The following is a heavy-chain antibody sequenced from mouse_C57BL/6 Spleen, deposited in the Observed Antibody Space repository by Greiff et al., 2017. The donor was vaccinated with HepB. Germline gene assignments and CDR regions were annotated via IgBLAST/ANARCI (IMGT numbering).Heavy chain of an antibody. D-gene: IGHD1-1*01. J-gene: IGHJ4*01. CDR1: GYSFTDYN. Sequence: EVQLQQSGPELVKPGASVKISCKASGYSFTDYNMNWVKQSNGKSLEWIGVINPNYGTTSYNQKFKGKATLTVDQSSSTAYMQLNSLTSEDSAVYYCAPIYYYSSSYGAMDYWPQGTSVTVSS. CDR3: APIYYYSSSYGAMDY. V-gene: IGHV1-39*01. CDR2: INPNYGTT.